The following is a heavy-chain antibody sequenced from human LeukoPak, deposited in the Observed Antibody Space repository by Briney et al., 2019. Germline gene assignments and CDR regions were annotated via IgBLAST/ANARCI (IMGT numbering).Heavy chain of an antibody. CDR3: AREQYYYDSSGYTDY. Sequence: GGSLRLSCAASGFTFSSYAMHWVRQAPGKGLEWVAVISYDGSNKYSAEYVKGRFTISRDNSKNTLYLQMNSLRAEDTAVYYCAREQYYYDSSGYTDYWGQGTLVTVSS. CDR2: ISYDGSNK. J-gene: IGHJ4*02. V-gene: IGHV3-30*04. D-gene: IGHD3-22*01. CDR1: GFTFSSYA.